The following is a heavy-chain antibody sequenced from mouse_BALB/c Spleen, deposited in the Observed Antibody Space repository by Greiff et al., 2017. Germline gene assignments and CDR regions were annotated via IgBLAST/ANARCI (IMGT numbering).Heavy chain of an antibody. CDR1: GFTFNTYA. V-gene: IGHV10-3*03. D-gene: IGHD2-4*01. CDR3: AMITTGFAY. Sequence: EVQLVESGGGLVQPKGSLKLSCAASGFTFNTYAMHWVCQAPGKGLEWVARIRSKSNNYATYYADSVKDRFTISRDDSQSMLYLQMNNLKTEDTAMYYCAMITTGFAYWGQGTLVTVSA. CDR2: IRSKSNNYAT. J-gene: IGHJ3*01.